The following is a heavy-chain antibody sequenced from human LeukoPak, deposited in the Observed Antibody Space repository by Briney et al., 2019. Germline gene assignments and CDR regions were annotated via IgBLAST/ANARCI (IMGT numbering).Heavy chain of an antibody. Sequence: GASVKVSCKASGYTFTGYYMHWVRQAPGQGLEWMGIINPSGGSTSYAQKFQGRVTMTRDMSTSTVYMELSSLRSEDTAVYYCARDRYHEGISGYDLGYWGQGTLVTVSS. J-gene: IGHJ4*02. CDR1: GYTFTGYY. V-gene: IGHV1-46*01. CDR3: ARDRYHEGISGYDLGY. CDR2: INPSGGST. D-gene: IGHD5-12*01.